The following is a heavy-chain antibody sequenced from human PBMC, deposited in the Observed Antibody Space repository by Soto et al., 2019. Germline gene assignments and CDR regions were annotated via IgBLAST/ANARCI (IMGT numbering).Heavy chain of an antibody. CDR3: ARGPTDYYDMRRDYSLDH. J-gene: IGHJ4*02. CDR2: ISTYNGDT. CDR1: GYTFITYG. Sequence: ASVKVSCKASGYTFITYGMSWVRQAPGQGLDWMGWISTYNGDTKYADRLQGRVTMTTETTTGKAYMELRSLISDDTAVYYCARGPTDYYDMRRDYSLDHWGQGTLVTVSS. V-gene: IGHV1-18*01. D-gene: IGHD3-22*01.